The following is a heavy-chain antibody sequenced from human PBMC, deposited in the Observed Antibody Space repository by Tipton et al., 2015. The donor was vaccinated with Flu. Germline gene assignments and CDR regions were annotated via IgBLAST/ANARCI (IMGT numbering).Heavy chain of an antibody. Sequence: SLRLSCAASGFTFDYYPMHWVRRAPGKGLEWVSSISSDNTYIYYADSGKGRFTISSDNAKSSLFLQMNSLRVEDTAVYYCARAAYGHGLDVWGQGTTVPVSS. CDR1: GFTFDYYP. D-gene: IGHD3-10*01. V-gene: IGHV3-21*01. CDR3: ARAAYGHGLDV. J-gene: IGHJ6*02. CDR2: ISSDNTYI.